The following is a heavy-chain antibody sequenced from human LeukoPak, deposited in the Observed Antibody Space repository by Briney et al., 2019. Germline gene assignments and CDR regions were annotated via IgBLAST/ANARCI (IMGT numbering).Heavy chain of an antibody. J-gene: IGHJ4*02. CDR1: GYTFTSYD. CDR2: TSTYNGNT. D-gene: IGHD5-18*01. CDR3: ARGGYIYGYDY. V-gene: IGHV1-18*01. Sequence: ASVKVSCKASGYTFTSYDISWARQAPGQGLEWMGWTSTYNGNTNYAQKLQGRVTMTRDTSTSTAYMELRSLRSDDTAVYYCARGGYIYGYDYWGQGTVVTVSS.